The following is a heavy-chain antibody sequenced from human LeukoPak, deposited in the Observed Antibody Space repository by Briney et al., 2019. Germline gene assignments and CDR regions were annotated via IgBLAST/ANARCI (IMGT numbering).Heavy chain of an antibody. D-gene: IGHD1-26*01. CDR1: GLTVSSTS. Sequence: GGSLRLFCAASGLTVSSTSMTWVRQAPGKGLEWVSDFLNDGRIYYADSVKGRFTISKDNSQNTVNLQMDNLRAEDAAIYYCASYRRAYDIWGQGTVVTVAS. J-gene: IGHJ3*02. V-gene: IGHV3-53*01. CDR3: ASYRRAYDI. CDR2: FLNDGRI.